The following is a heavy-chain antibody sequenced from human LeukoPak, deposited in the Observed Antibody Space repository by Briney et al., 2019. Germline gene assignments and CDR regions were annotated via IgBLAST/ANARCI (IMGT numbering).Heavy chain of an antibody. CDR3: ARGGSYPHC. J-gene: IGHJ4*02. CDR2: ISWNSGSI. Sequence: PGGSLRLSCAASGFTFDDYAMHWVRQAPGKGLEWVSGISWNSGSIGYADSVKGRFTISRDNAKNSLYLQMNSLRVEDTAVYFCARGGSYPHCWGQGTLVTVSS. D-gene: IGHD1-26*01. CDR1: GFTFDDYA. V-gene: IGHV3-9*01.